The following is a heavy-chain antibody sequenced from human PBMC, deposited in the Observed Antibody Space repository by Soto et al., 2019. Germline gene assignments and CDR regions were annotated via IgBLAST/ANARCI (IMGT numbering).Heavy chain of an antibody. Sequence: SETLSLTCTVSGGSISSGGYYWSWIRQHPGKGLEWIGYIYYSGSTYYTPSLKSRVTISVDTSKNQFSLKLSSVTAADTAVYYCTRGPSGDKVDSWGQGTLVTVSS. CDR2: IYYSGST. J-gene: IGHJ4*02. V-gene: IGHV4-31*03. CDR1: GGSISSGGYY. D-gene: IGHD7-27*01. CDR3: TRGPSGDKVDS.